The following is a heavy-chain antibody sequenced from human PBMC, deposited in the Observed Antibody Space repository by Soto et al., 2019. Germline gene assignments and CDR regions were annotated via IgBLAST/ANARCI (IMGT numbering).Heavy chain of an antibody. CDR1: GFTFSSYG. D-gene: IGHD1-1*01. CDR3: ANPGGDYYYYGMDV. J-gene: IGHJ6*02. CDR2: ISYDGSNK. V-gene: IGHV3-30*18. Sequence: QVQLVESGGGVVQPGRSLRLSCAASGFTFSSYGMHWVRQAPGKGLEWVAVISYDGSNKYYEDSVKGRFTISRDNSKNPLYLQMNSLSAEDTAVYYCANPGGDYYYYGMDVWGQGTTVTVSS.